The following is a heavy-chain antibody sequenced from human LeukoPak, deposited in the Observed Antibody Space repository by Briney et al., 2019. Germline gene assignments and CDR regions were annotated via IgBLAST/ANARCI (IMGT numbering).Heavy chain of an antibody. CDR2: ISHDGII. D-gene: IGHD3-16*01. CDR3: ARDWVHKIDY. Sequence: AGGSLRLSCETAGFTFSSYVMHWVRRTPGKGLVWVSRISHDGIISYADSVKGRFTISRDNAKNTLILQMNSLRVEDTAVYYCARDWVHKIDYWGRGTLVTVSS. CDR1: GFTFSSYV. V-gene: IGHV3-74*01. J-gene: IGHJ4*02.